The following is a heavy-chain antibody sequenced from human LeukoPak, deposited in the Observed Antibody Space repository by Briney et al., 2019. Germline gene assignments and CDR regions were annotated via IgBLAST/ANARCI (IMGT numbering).Heavy chain of an antibody. CDR2: IYYSGST. CDR3: ARDPIEYNWFDP. CDR1: GGSFSGYY. D-gene: IGHD2/OR15-2a*01. V-gene: IGHV4-31*11. J-gene: IGHJ5*02. Sequence: SETLSLTCAVYGGSFSGYYWSWIRQHPGKGLEWIGYIYYSGSTYYNPSLKSRVTISVDTSKNQFSLKLSSVTAADTAVYYCARDPIEYNWFDPWGQGTLVTVSS.